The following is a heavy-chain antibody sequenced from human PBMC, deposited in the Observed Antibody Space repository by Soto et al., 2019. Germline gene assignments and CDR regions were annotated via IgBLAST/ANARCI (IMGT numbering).Heavy chain of an antibody. Sequence: GGSLRLSCAASGFTFSSYWMSWVRQAPGKGLEWVANIKQDGSEKYYVDSVKGRFTISRDNAKNSLYLQMNSLRAEDTAVYYCARRDASWGYSYYFDYWGQGTLVTVSS. V-gene: IGHV3-7*03. J-gene: IGHJ4*02. D-gene: IGHD2-15*01. CDR1: GFTFSSYW. CDR3: ARRDASWGYSYYFDY. CDR2: IKQDGSEK.